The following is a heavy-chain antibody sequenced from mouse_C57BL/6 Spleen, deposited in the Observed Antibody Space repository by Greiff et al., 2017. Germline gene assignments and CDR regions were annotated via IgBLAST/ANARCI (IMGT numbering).Heavy chain of an antibody. V-gene: IGHV1-18*01. CDR2: INPNNGGT. CDR3: SRSYDYGYWYFDV. CDR1: GYTFTDYN. Sequence: VQLKQSGPELVKPGASVKIPCKASGYTFTDYNMDWVKQSHGKSLEWIGDINPNNGGTIYNQKFKGKATLTVDKSSSTAYMELRSLTSEDTAVYYWSRSYDYGYWYFDVWGTGTTVTVSS. J-gene: IGHJ1*03. D-gene: IGHD2-4*01.